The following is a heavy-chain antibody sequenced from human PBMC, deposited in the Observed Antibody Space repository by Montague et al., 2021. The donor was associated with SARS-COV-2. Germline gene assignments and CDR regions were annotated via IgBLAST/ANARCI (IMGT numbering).Heavy chain of an antibody. CDR1: GFTFSSYN. J-gene: IGHJ6*02. CDR3: ARDPVSITLIVVVRYGMGV. D-gene: IGHD3-22*01. Sequence: SLRLSCAASGFTFSSYNMNWVRQAPGKGLEWISYISSSSSTIYYXDSVKGRFTISRDNAKNSLYLQMNSLRDDDTAVYYCARDPVSITLIVVVRYGMGVWGQGTTVTVSS. CDR2: ISSSSSTI. V-gene: IGHV3-48*02.